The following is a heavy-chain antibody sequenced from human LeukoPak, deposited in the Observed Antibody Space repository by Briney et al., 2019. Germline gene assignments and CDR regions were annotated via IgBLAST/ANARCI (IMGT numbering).Heavy chain of an antibody. Sequence: ASVKVSCKASGYTFTSYGISWVRQAPGQGLEWMGWISAYNGNTNYAQKLQGRVTMTTDTSTSTAYMELRSLRSDDTAVYYCARDSGVPHMITFGGGIAHGFDIWGQGTMVTVSS. J-gene: IGHJ3*02. CDR3: ARDSGVPHMITFGGGIAHGFDI. CDR2: ISAYNGNT. CDR1: GYTFTSYG. V-gene: IGHV1-18*04. D-gene: IGHD3-16*02.